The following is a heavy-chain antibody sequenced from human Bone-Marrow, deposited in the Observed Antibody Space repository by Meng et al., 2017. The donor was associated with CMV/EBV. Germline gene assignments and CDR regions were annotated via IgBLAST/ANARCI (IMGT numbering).Heavy chain of an antibody. CDR2: ISYEGSNK. V-gene: IGHV3-30-3*01. CDR1: TLSSYA. Sequence: TLSSYAMHWVRKAQGKGLEWVAIISYEGSNKYYADSVKGRFNISRDNSKNTLYLQMNSLRAEDTAVYYCARMTTVVTPEQREFKDFDYWGQGTLVTVSS. CDR3: ARMTTVVTPEQREFKDFDY. J-gene: IGHJ4*02. D-gene: IGHD4-23*01.